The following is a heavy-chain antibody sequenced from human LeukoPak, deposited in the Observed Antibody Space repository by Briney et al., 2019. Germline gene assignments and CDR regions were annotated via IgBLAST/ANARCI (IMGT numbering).Heavy chain of an antibody. D-gene: IGHD2-2*01. CDR1: GFTFSSYA. Sequence: PGGSLRLSCAASGFTFSSYAMSWVRQAPGKGLEWVSAISGSGGSTYYADSVKGRFTISRDNSKNTLFLQMNSLRAEDTAVYYCAKRVLGYCSSTGCYHRHSYFDYWGQGTLVTVSS. CDR3: AKRVLGYCSSTGCYHRHSYFDY. J-gene: IGHJ4*02. V-gene: IGHV3-23*01. CDR2: ISGSGGST.